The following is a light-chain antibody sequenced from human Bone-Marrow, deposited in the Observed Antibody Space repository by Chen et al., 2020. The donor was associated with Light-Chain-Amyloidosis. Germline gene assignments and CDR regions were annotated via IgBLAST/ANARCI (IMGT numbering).Light chain of an antibody. CDR1: NIGSTS. Sequence: SYVLTQPSSVSVAPGQTATTACGGNNIGSTSVHWYQQTPDQAPLLVVYDDRDRPSGIPERLSGSNSGNTATLTISRVEAGDEADYYCQVWDRSSDRPVFGGGTKLTVL. J-gene: IGLJ3*02. V-gene: IGLV3-21*02. CDR2: DDR. CDR3: QVWDRSSDRPV.